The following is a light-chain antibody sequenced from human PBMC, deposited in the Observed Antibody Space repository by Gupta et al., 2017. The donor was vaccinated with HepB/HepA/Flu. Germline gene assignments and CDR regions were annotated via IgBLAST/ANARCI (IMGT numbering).Light chain of an antibody. J-gene: IGLJ1*01. Sequence: QPLLTPPPSASGTPGQRVTISCSGSSSNIGNDNAYWYQQLPGTAPKLLIYNDNQRPSGVPNRFSGSKSGTTASLAISGLRSEDEADYYCVGWDDSLSGYDFGAGTKVTVL. CDR1: SSNIGNDN. CDR2: NDN. CDR3: VGWDDSLSGYD. V-gene: IGLV1-47*02.